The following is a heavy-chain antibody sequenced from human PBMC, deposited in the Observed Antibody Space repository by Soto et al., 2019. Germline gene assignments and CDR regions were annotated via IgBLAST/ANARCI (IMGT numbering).Heavy chain of an antibody. CDR1: GGTFNTYT. CDR3: ARVTTVTSWFDP. Sequence: SVQVSCQASGGTFNTYTISWVRQAPGQGLEWMGRIIPILDITNYAQKLQGRVTITADKSTSTAYMELSSLRSEDTAVYYCARVTTVTSWFDPWGQGTLVTVSS. V-gene: IGHV1-69*02. CDR2: IIPILDIT. J-gene: IGHJ5*02. D-gene: IGHD4-17*01.